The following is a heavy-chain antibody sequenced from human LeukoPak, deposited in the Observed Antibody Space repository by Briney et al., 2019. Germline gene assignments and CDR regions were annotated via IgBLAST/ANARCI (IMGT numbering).Heavy chain of an antibody. J-gene: IGHJ3*02. CDR3: ARVEGMEWFGELLSAFDI. Sequence: GGSRRLSCAASGFTFDDYGMSWVRQAPGKGLEWVSGINWNGGSTGYADSVKGRFTISRDNAKNSLYLQMNSLRAEDTALYYCARVEGMEWFGELLSAFDIWGQGTMVTVSS. V-gene: IGHV3-20*04. CDR2: INWNGGST. CDR1: GFTFDDYG. D-gene: IGHD3-10*01.